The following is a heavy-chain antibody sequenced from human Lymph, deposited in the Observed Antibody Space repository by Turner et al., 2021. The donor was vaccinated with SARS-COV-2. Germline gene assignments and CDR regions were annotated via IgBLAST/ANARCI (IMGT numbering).Heavy chain of an antibody. CDR3: ARVGVRFEWSDGYHYYYAMDV. D-gene: IGHD3-3*01. CDR1: GFTFSSYW. V-gene: IGHV3-7*03. CDR2: IKQDGSEK. Sequence: EVQLVESGGGLVQPGGSLRLSCAPSGFTFSSYWMSWVRQAPGKGLEWVANIKQDGSEKYYVDSVKGRFTISRDNAKNSLYLQMNSLRADDTAVYFCARVGVRFEWSDGYHYYYAMDVWGQGTTVTVSS. J-gene: IGHJ6*02.